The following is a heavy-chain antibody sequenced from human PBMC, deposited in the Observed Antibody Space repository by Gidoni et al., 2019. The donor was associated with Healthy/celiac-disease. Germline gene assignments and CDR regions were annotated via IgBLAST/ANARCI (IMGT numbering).Heavy chain of an antibody. CDR2: IWDDGSNK. Sequence: QVQLVESGGGVVQPGRSRRISCAASGFTFSSYGMHWVRQAPGKGLEWVAVIWDDGSNKYYADSVKGRFTISRDNSKNTLYLQMNSLRAEDTAVYYCAREGYGSGIDYGMDVWGQGTTVTVSS. CDR1: GFTFSSYG. D-gene: IGHD3-10*01. J-gene: IGHJ6*02. V-gene: IGHV3-33*01. CDR3: AREGYGSGIDYGMDV.